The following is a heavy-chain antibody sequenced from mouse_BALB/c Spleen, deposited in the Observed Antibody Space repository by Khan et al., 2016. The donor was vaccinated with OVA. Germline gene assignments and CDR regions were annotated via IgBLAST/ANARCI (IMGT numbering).Heavy chain of an antibody. CDR1: GFTFSTYA. J-gene: IGHJ3*01. V-gene: IGHV5-9-3*01. CDR3: ARHNYGPFAY. CDR2: ISSGGDNI. Sequence: EVELVESGGDLVKPGGSLKLSCSASGFTFSTYAMSWVRQTPEKRLEWVATISSGGDNIFYPDSVKGRFIISRDNANNTLYLQMSSLRSEDTAMYYCARHNYGPFAYWGQGTLVTVSA. D-gene: IGHD1-1*01.